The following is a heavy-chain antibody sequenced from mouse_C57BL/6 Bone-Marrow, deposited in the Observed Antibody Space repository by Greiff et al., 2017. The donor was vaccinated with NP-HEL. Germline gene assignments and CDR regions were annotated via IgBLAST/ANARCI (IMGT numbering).Heavy chain of an antibody. V-gene: IGHV5-6*02. J-gene: IGHJ1*03. D-gene: IGHD2-3*01. CDR3: ARHHDGYLYWYFDV. Sequence: EVMLVESGGDLMKPGGSLNLSCAASGFTFSSYGMSWVRQTPDKRLEWVATISSGGSYTYYPDSVKGRVTISRDNAKNTLYLQMSSLKSEDTAMYYCARHHDGYLYWYFDVWGTGTTVTVSS. CDR2: ISSGGSYT. CDR1: GFTFSSYG.